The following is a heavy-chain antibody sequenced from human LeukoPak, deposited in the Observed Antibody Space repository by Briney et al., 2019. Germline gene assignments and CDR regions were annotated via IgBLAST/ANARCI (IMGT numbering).Heavy chain of an antibody. D-gene: IGHD3-22*01. CDR3: ARGANGYYYDSSGYAGAFDI. Sequence: GGSLRLSCAASGFTFSSYAMHWVRQAPGKGLEYVSAISSNGGSTYYANSVKGRFTISRDNSKNTLYLQMGSLRAEDMAVYYCARGANGYYYDSSGYAGAFDIWGQGTMVTVSS. V-gene: IGHV3-64*01. J-gene: IGHJ3*02. CDR1: GFTFSSYA. CDR2: ISSNGGST.